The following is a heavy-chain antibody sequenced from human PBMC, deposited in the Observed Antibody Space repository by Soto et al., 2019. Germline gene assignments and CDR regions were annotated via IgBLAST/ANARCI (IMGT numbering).Heavy chain of an antibody. CDR3: AREGYSSRWNPIDY. CDR2: IYSSGST. D-gene: IGHD6-13*01. V-gene: IGHV4-59*01. J-gene: IGHJ4*02. CDR1: GGSISFYY. Sequence: QVQLQESGPGLVKPSETLSLTCTVSGGSISFYYWSWIRQPPGKGLEWIAYIYSSGSTKYNPTLKSRVTISVATSKNQLSLKLSSVTAADTAVYYCAREGYSSRWNPIDYWGQGTQVTVSS.